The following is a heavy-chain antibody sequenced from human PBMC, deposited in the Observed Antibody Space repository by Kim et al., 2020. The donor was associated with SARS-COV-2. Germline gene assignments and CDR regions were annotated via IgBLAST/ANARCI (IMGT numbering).Heavy chain of an antibody. J-gene: IGHJ6*02. CDR3: ASRSSKLRGVIWGPPPVGLDV. CDR2: INTNGSTI. D-gene: IGHD3-10*01. Sequence: GGSLRLSCAASGFVFRTYEMNWVRQAPGKGLEWVSYINTNGSTIYYADSMKGRFTISRDNAKNSLYLQMNSLRVEDTATYYCASRSSKLRGVIWGPPPVGLDVWGQGTTGSVS. V-gene: IGHV3-48*03. CDR1: GFVFRTYE.